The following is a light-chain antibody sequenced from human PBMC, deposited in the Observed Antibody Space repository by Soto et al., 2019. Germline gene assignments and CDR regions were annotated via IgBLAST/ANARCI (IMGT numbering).Light chain of an antibody. CDR2: GAS. Sequence: EIVLTQSPGTLSLSPGERATLSCRASQSVSSSYLAWYHQKPGQAPRLLIYGASSRATGIPDRFSGSGSGTDFTLTISRLEPEDFAVYYWQQYDSSPLTFGGGTKVEIK. V-gene: IGKV3-20*01. CDR3: QQYDSSPLT. J-gene: IGKJ4*01. CDR1: QSVSSSY.